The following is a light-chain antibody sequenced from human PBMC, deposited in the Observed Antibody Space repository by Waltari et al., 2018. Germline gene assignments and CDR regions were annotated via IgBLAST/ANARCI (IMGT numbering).Light chain of an antibody. Sequence: DIQMTQSPSTLSASVGDRVTITCRASQSISSWLAWYQQKPGKAPKLLIYKASSLESGVPSRFSGSRSGTEFTHTISSLQPDDFAAYYCQQYNSYSWKFGQGTKVEMK. CDR1: QSISSW. J-gene: IGKJ1*01. CDR2: KAS. V-gene: IGKV1-5*03. CDR3: QQYNSYSWK.